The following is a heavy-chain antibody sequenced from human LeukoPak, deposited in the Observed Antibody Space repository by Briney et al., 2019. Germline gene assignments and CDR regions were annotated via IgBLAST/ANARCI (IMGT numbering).Heavy chain of an antibody. V-gene: IGHV4-39*01. Sequence: PSETLSLTCTVSGGSISSSSYYWGWNRQPQGKGLAWIGSIYYSGSTYYNPSLKRRVTISVDTSKNQFSLKLSSETAADTAVYYCARPMLYAYYYYMDVWRKGTTVTVSS. CDR2: IYYSGST. J-gene: IGHJ6*03. CDR3: ARPMLYAYYYYMDV. CDR1: GGSISSSSYY. D-gene: IGHD2-8*01.